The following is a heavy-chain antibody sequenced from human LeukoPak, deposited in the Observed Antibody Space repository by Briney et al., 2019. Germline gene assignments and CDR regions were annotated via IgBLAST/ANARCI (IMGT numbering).Heavy chain of an antibody. CDR3: ARSRAYPIAAAGIDY. V-gene: IGHV3-21*01. J-gene: IGHJ4*02. Sequence: GGSLRLSCAASGFTFSSYSMNWVRQAPGKGLEWVSSISSSSSYIYYADSVKGRFTISRDKAKNSLYLQMNSLRAEDTAVYYCARSRAYPIAAAGIDYWGQGTLVTVSA. CDR1: GFTFSSYS. CDR2: ISSSSSYI. D-gene: IGHD6-13*01.